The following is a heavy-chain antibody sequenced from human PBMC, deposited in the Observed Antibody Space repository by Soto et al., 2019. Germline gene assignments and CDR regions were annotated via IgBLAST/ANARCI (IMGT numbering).Heavy chain of an antibody. CDR1: GFTFTNYA. Sequence: EVQLLESGGGLVQPGGSLRLSCAASGFTFTNYAMSWVRQAPGKGLGWVSSISRTGDNTYYADSVRGRFTISRDNSKNTLYLQMNSLRVEDTAVYYCARAWQQLPYWGQGTLVTVSS. J-gene: IGHJ4*02. V-gene: IGHV3-23*01. D-gene: IGHD6-13*01. CDR2: ISRTGDNT. CDR3: ARAWQQLPY.